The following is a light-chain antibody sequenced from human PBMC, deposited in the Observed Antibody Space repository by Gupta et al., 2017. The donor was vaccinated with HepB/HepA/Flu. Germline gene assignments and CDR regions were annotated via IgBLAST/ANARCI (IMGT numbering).Light chain of an antibody. V-gene: IGLV2-14*03. Sequence: QSALTQPASVSGSPGQSITISCTGTSSDVGAYNYVSWYQQHPDKAPKVIIFDVSNRPSGVANRFSGSKSGNTASLTXSXLQAEDXADYYCNSSTSSSTVIFGGGTKLTVL. CDR3: NSSTSSSTVI. CDR1: SSDVGAYNY. J-gene: IGLJ2*01. CDR2: DVS.